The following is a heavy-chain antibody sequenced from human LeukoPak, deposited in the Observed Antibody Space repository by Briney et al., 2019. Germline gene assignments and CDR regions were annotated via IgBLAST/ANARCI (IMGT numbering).Heavy chain of an antibody. J-gene: IGHJ4*02. V-gene: IGHV4-34*01. Sequence: KPSETLSLTCAVYGGSFSGYYWSWIRQPPGKGLEWIGEINHSGSTNYNPSLKSRVTISVDTSKNQFSLKLSSVTAADTAVYYCARAYCSSTSCQGELDYWGQGTLVTVSS. D-gene: IGHD2-2*01. CDR2: INHSGST. CDR1: GGSFSGYY. CDR3: ARAYCSSTSCQGELDY.